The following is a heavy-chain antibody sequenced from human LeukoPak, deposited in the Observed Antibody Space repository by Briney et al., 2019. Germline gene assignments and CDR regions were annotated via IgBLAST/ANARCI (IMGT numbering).Heavy chain of an antibody. Sequence: GASVKVSCKASGYTFTGYYMHWVRQAPGQGLEWMGWINPNSGGTNYAQKLQGRVTMTRDTSISTAYMELSRLRSDDTAVYYCASRREVAGTVLFDYWGQGTLVTVSS. CDR2: INPNSGGT. D-gene: IGHD6-19*01. V-gene: IGHV1-2*02. J-gene: IGHJ4*02. CDR3: ASRREVAGTVLFDY. CDR1: GYTFTGYY.